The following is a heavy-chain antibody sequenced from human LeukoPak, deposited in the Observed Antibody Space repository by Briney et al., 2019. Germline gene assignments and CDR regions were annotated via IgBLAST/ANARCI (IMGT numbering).Heavy chain of an antibody. D-gene: IGHD3-22*01. Sequence: GGSLRLSCAASGFTFSSYGMHWVRQAPGKGLEWVAVISYDGSNKYYADSVKGRFTIYRDNSKNTLYLQMNSLRAEDTAVYYCAKVPDSSGYGGAFDIWGQGTMVTVSS. J-gene: IGHJ3*02. CDR3: AKVPDSSGYGGAFDI. V-gene: IGHV3-30*18. CDR1: GFTFSSYG. CDR2: ISYDGSNK.